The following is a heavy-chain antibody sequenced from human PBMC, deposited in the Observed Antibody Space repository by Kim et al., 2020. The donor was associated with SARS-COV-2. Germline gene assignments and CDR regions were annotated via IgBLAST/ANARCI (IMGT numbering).Heavy chain of an antibody. Sequence: GGSLRLSCAASGFTFSSYAMSWVRQAPGKGLEWVSAISGSGDSTYYADSVKGRFTISRDNSKNTLYLQMNSLRAEDTAVYYCARDPRFSSSWYLLDYWGQGTLVSVSS. CDR3: ARDPRFSSSWYLLDY. J-gene: IGHJ4*02. CDR1: GFTFSSYA. CDR2: ISGSGDST. D-gene: IGHD6-13*01. V-gene: IGHV3-23*01.